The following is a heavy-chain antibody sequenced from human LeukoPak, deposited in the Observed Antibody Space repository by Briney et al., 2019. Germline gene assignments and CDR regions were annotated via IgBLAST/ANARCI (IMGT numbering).Heavy chain of an antibody. CDR2: IYYSGST. CDR3: ARRGYGDYPYYFDY. Sequence: SETLSLTCTVSGGSISSYYWGWIRQPPGKGLEWIGSIYYSGSTYYNPSLKSRVTISVDTSKNQFSLKLSSVTAADTAVYYCARRGYGDYPYYFDYWGQGTLVTVSS. D-gene: IGHD4-17*01. CDR1: GGSISSYY. J-gene: IGHJ4*02. V-gene: IGHV4-39*01.